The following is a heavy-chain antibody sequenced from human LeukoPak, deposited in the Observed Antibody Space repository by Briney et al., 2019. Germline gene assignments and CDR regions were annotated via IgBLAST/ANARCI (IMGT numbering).Heavy chain of an antibody. D-gene: IGHD3-3*01. CDR3: ARSGYSNFDY. J-gene: IGHJ4*02. CDR2: VYTSGIT. CDR1: GGSISSDSYY. Sequence: PSQTLSLTCTVSGGSISSDSYYWSWIRQPAGKGLEWIGRVYTSGITNYNPSLKSRVTISVDTSKNQFSLKLSSVTAADTAVYYCARSGYSNFDYWGQGTLVTVSS. V-gene: IGHV4-61*02.